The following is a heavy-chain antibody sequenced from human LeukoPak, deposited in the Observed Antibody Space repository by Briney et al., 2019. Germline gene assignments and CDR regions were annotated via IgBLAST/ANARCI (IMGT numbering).Heavy chain of an antibody. V-gene: IGHV1-18*01. CDR1: GYTFTSYG. Sequence: ASVKVSCKASGYTFTSYGISWVRQAPGQGPEWMGWISAYNGNTNYAQKLQGRVTMTTDTSTSTAYMELRSLRSDDTAVYYCARDRPRITIFGGFSNFDYWGQGTLVTVSS. J-gene: IGHJ4*02. D-gene: IGHD3-3*01. CDR3: ARDRPRITIFGGFSNFDY. CDR2: ISAYNGNT.